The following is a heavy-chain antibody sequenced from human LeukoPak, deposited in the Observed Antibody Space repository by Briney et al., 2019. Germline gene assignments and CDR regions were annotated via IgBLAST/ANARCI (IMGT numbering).Heavy chain of an antibody. D-gene: IGHD3-3*01. Sequence: SETLSLTCTVSGGSISSSSYYWGWIRQPPGKGLEWNRSIYYSGSTYYNPSLKSRVTISVDTSKNQFSLKLSSVTAADTAVYYCASRYYDFWSGSKEIFDYWGQGTLVTVSS. CDR2: IYYSGST. J-gene: IGHJ4*02. V-gene: IGHV4-39*01. CDR1: GGSISSSSYY. CDR3: ASRYYDFWSGSKEIFDY.